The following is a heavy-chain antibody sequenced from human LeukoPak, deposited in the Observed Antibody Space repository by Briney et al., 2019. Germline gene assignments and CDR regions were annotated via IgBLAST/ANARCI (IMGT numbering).Heavy chain of an antibody. CDR2: FDPSDSYT. D-gene: IGHD5-18*01. V-gene: IGHV5-10-1*01. Sequence: GESLRISCKGSGYSFTSYWISWVRQMPGKGLEWMVRFDPSDSYTNYSPSFQGHVTISADKSISTAYLQWSSLKASDTAMYYCARRDTAMPTDAFDIWGQGTKVTVSS. CDR1: GYSFTSYW. CDR3: ARRDTAMPTDAFDI. J-gene: IGHJ3*02.